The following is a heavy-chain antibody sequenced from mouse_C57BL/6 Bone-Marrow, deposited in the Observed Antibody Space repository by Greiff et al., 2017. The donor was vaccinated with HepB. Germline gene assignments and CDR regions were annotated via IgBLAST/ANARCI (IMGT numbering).Heavy chain of an antibody. J-gene: IGHJ3*01. CDR1: GYTFTSYG. CDR2: INLSSGNT. V-gene: IGHV1-7*01. D-gene: IGHD2-4*01. CDR3: ARRRLGAWFAY. Sequence: VQLQQSGAELAKPGASVKLSCKASGYTFTSYGMHWVKQRPGQGLEWIGDINLSSGNTKYNQKFKDKATLTADKSSSTAYMQLISLTYEDAAVYYCARRRLGAWFAYWGQGTLVTVSA.